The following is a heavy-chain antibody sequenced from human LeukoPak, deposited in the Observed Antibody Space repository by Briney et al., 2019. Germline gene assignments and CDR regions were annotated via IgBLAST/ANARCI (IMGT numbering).Heavy chain of an antibody. D-gene: IGHD5-12*01. CDR2: INPNSGGT. CDR3: ARDHSGYDYAGFDY. J-gene: IGHJ4*02. Sequence: GASVKVSCKASGYTFISYGISWVRQAPGQGLEWMGWINPNSGGTNYAQKFQGRVTMTRDTSISTAYMELSRLRSDDTAVYYCARDHSGYDYAGFDYWGQGTLVTVSS. V-gene: IGHV1-2*02. CDR1: GYTFISYG.